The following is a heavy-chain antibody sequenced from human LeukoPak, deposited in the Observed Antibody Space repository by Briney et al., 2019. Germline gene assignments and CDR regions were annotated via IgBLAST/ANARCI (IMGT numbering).Heavy chain of an antibody. CDR2: ISYDGNIK. CDR1: GFTFRSYA. CDR3: ARDRSEHYSTDP. D-gene: IGHD3-10*01. J-gene: IGHJ5*02. Sequence: GGSLRLSCAASGFTFRSYAIHWVRQAPGKGLEWVAFISYDGNIKYYADSVKGRFSISRDNSKNTLSLQMNSLRGEDTAIYYCARDRSEHYSTDPWGQGTLVTVSS. V-gene: IGHV3-30-3*01.